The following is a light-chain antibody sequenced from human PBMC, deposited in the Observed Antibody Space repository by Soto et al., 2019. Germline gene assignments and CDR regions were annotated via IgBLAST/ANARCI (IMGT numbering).Light chain of an antibody. CDR1: RDINNY. Sequence: DIQMTQSPSSLSASVGDRVTITCQAGRDINNYLNWYQQKPGKAPKLLIYDASNLETGVPSRFSGSGSGTDFTFTISSLQPEDIATYYCQQYDNLPPTWTFGQGTKVDIK. CDR3: QQYDNLPPTWT. CDR2: DAS. V-gene: IGKV1-33*01. J-gene: IGKJ1*01.